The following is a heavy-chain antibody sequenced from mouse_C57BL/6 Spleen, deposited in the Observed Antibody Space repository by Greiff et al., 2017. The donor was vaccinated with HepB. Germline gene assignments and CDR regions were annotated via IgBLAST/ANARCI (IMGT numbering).Heavy chain of an antibody. CDR3: TVYSNYGGFYAMDY. Sequence: EVQLQQSGAELVRPGASVKLSCTASGFNIKDYYMHWVKQRPEQGLEWIGRIDPEDGDTEYAPKFQGKATMTADTSSNPAYLQLSSLTSEDTAVYYCTVYSNYGGFYAMDYWGQGTSVTVSS. J-gene: IGHJ4*01. D-gene: IGHD2-5*01. CDR1: GFNIKDYY. V-gene: IGHV14-1*01. CDR2: IDPEDGDT.